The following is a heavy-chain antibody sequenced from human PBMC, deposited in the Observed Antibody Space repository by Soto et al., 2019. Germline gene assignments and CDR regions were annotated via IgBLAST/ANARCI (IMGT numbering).Heavy chain of an antibody. CDR3: ARDPGEITMVRGVIITRDNYGMDV. D-gene: IGHD3-10*01. CDR1: GDSVSSNSCS. V-gene: IGHV6-1*01. J-gene: IGHJ6*02. Sequence: SPTLSLTYATPGDSVSSNSCSSNSIRQSRSRGLQCLGRTYYRSKWYNAYAVSVTSRLTINPDTSKNQFSLPLHPVSPEYTAVYYCARDPGEITMVRGVIITRDNYGMDVWGQGTTVTVSS. CDR2: TYYRSKWYN.